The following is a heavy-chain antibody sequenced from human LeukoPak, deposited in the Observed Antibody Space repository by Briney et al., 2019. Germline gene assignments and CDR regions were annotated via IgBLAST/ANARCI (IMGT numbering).Heavy chain of an antibody. J-gene: IGHJ5*02. Sequence: PSQTLSLTCTVSGGSITSNSYYWGWIRQPPGKGLEWIGSIYFSGSAYYNPSLQSRVAISVDTSKSQFSLKLSSVTAADTAVYYCARDPRGRYEDWFDPWGQGTLVTVSS. D-gene: IGHD1-26*01. CDR2: IYFSGSA. CDR3: ARDPRGRYEDWFDP. CDR1: GGSITSNSYY. V-gene: IGHV4-39*07.